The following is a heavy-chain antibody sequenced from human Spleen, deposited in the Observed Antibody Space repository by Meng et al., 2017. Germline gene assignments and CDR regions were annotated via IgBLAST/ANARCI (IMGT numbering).Heavy chain of an antibody. CDR3: ARDEALGY. V-gene: IGHV1-3*01. J-gene: IGHJ4*02. CDR2: INGGNGDT. Sequence: QVQLVQSGAEVKKPGASVKVACRASGYIFTDYAIHWVRQAPGQSLEWMGWINGGNGDTKYSHSFQGRVTITRDTSASTAYLEVSSLRSEDTAVYYCARDEALGYWGQGTLVTVSS. CDR1: GYIFTDYA.